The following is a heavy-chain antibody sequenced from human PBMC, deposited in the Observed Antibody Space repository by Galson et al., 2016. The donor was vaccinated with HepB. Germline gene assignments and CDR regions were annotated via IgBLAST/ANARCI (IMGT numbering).Heavy chain of an antibody. D-gene: IGHD4-17*01. Sequence: SLRLSCAASGFTFSTYYMTWVRQAPGKGLDWVSTISGSGGETHYADSVKGRFTFSRDNSKNTMYVQMTSLRAEDTAVYYCASGTTVTTSNSFWYFDLWGRGTLVTVSS. CDR2: ISGSGGET. CDR3: ASGTTVTTSNSFWYFDL. J-gene: IGHJ2*01. CDR1: GFTFSTYY. V-gene: IGHV3-23*01.